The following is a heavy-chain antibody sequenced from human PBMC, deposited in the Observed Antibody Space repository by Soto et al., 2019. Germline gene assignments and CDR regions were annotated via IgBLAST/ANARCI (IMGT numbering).Heavy chain of an antibody. D-gene: IGHD1-26*01. CDR3: ARDVGDTGD. J-gene: IGHJ4*02. V-gene: IGHV1-3*01. CDR1: GYTFTSYA. Sequence: QVQLVQSGAEVKKPGASVKVSCKASGYTFTSYAMHWVRQAPGQRVEWMGWINACNGNTKYSQKFKGRVTITRDAAASTAYSALSSLRSEDTAVYYWARDVGDTGDWGQGTVVTVSA. CDR2: INACNGNT.